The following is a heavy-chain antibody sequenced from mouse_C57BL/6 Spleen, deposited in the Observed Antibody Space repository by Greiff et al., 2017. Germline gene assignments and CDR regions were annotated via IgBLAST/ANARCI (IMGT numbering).Heavy chain of an antibody. CDR2: ISRGSSTI. Sequence: EVQLVESGGGLVKPGGSLKLSCAASGFTFSDYGMHWVRQAPEQGLEWVAYISRGSSTIYYADKVKGRFTISRDNAKHTLFLQLTSLRSEDTAMYYSARWGDSVYYYAMDYWGQGTSVTVSS. CDR3: ARWGDSVYYYAMDY. CDR1: GFTFSDYG. D-gene: IGHD2-13*01. J-gene: IGHJ4*01. V-gene: IGHV5-17*01.